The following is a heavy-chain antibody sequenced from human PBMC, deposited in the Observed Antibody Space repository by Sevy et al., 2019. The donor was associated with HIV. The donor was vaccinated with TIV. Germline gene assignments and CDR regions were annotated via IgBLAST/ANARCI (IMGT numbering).Heavy chain of an antibody. Sequence: GGSLRLSCAASGFTFSDYYMSWIRQAPGKGLEWVSYISSSGSTIYYADSVKGRFTISRDNAKNSLYLQMNSLRAEDTAVYYCARVGGDRRYSGGDCYSHYYYYGMDVWGQGTTVTVSS. V-gene: IGHV3-11*04. D-gene: IGHD2-21*02. CDR2: ISSSGSTI. CDR1: GFTFSDYY. CDR3: ARVGGDRRYSGGDCYSHYYYYGMDV. J-gene: IGHJ6*02.